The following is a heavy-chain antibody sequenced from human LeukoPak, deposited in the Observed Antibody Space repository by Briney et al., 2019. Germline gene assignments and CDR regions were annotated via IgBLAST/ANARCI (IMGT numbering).Heavy chain of an antibody. Sequence: QSGGSLRLSCAASGFSFDDYAMHWLRQAPGKGLQWVSGISWNSGSEGYADSVKGRFTISRDNAKNSLYLQMNSLRAEDTAVYYCARGVYHFDYWGQGSLVTVSS. V-gene: IGHV3-9*01. D-gene: IGHD2-2*02. CDR3: ARGVYHFDY. CDR2: ISWNSGSE. CDR1: GFSFDDYA. J-gene: IGHJ4*02.